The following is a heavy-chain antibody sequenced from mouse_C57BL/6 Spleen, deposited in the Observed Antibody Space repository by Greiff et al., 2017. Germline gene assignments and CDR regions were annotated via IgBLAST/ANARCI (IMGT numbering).Heavy chain of an antibody. CDR2: IDPSDSET. V-gene: IGHV1-52*01. CDR1: GYTFTSYW. Sequence: QVQLQQPGAELVRPGSSVKLSCKASGYTFTSYWMHWVKQRPIQGLEWIGNIDPSDSETHYNQKFKDKATLTVDKSSSTAYMQLSSLTSEDSAVYYCAFYYGSSYGGVWYFDVWGTGTTVNVSS. D-gene: IGHD1-1*01. CDR3: AFYYGSSYGGVWYFDV. J-gene: IGHJ1*03.